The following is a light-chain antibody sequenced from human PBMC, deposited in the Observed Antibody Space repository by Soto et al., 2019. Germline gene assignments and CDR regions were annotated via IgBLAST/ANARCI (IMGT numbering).Light chain of an antibody. V-gene: IGKV1D-12*01. Sequence: DIQITHSPSSVSASVVDRVTTTCQASQGISTSLAWYQQKPGKAPKLLIYSASSLQSGVPSRFSGSGFGTDFTLTISSLKPEDFATYYGQQADTFTITFGQGTRLEI. CDR3: QQADTFTIT. CDR2: SAS. J-gene: IGKJ5*01. CDR1: QGISTS.